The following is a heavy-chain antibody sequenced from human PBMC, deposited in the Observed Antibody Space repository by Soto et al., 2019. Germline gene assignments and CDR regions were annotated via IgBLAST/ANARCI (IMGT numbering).Heavy chain of an antibody. CDR2: ITSSSGYT. V-gene: IGHV3-11*06. CDR3: ARPVGVYQMTDAFDI. CDR1: GFTFSDYY. Sequence: GGSLRLSCAASGFTFSDYYMSWIRQAPGKGLKWVSYITSSSGYTNYADSVKGRFTISRDNAKNSLYLQMNSLRAEDTAVYYCARPVGVYQMTDAFDIWGQGTMVTVSS. J-gene: IGHJ3*02. D-gene: IGHD2-8*01.